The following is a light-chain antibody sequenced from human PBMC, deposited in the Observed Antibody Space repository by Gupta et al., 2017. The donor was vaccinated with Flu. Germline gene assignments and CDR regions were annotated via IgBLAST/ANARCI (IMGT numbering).Light chain of an antibody. CDR1: NIGSKS. CDR3: QVWDSSSDHRV. V-gene: IGLV3-21*02. CDR2: DDS. Sequence: SYVLPQPPSVSVAPGQTARITCGGNNIGSKSVHWYQQKPGQAPLLVVYDDSDRPSGIPERFSGSNSGNTATLTISRVEAGDEADYYCQVWDSSSDHRVFGGGTKLTVL. J-gene: IGLJ3*02.